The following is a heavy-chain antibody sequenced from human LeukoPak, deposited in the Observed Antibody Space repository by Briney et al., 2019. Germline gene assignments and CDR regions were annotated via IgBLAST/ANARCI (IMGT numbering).Heavy chain of an antibody. V-gene: IGHV3-7*01. Sequence: PGGSLRLSCAASGFTFSSNWMTWVRQAPGKGLEWVANIKQDGSEKYYVDSVKGRFTISRDNAKKSLYLQMNSLRAEDTAMYYCARDEYLRSGYYPNQAFDYWGQGTLVTVSS. CDR2: IKQDGSEK. CDR3: ARDEYLRSGYYPNQAFDY. D-gene: IGHD3-3*01. J-gene: IGHJ4*02. CDR1: GFTFSSNW.